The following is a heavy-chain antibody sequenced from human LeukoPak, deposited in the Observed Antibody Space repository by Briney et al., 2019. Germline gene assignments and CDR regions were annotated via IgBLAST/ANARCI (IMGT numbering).Heavy chain of an antibody. V-gene: IGHV3-48*01. Sequence: PGGSLRLSCAASGFTFSSYSMNWVRQAPGKGLEWVSYISSSNNTIYYADSVKGRFTISRDNAKNSLYLQMNSLRGEDTATYYCAREGLWPEFDYWGQGALVTVSS. D-gene: IGHD1-14*01. J-gene: IGHJ4*02. CDR3: AREGLWPEFDY. CDR1: GFTFSSYS. CDR2: ISSSNNTI.